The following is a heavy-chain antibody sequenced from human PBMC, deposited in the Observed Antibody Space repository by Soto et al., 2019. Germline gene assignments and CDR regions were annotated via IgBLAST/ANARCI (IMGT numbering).Heavy chain of an antibody. CDR1: GFTFSSYE. J-gene: IGHJ6*02. Sequence: EVQLVESGGGLVQAGGSLRLFCAVSGFTFSSYEMNWVRQAPGKGLEWVSYIGTSGKTIYYADSVRGRFTISRDNAKNSLYLQMNSLRAEDTAVYFCARDTASYSGKFDYGLDVWGRGTTVTVSS. V-gene: IGHV3-48*03. CDR3: ARDTASYSGKFDYGLDV. CDR2: IGTSGKTI. D-gene: IGHD5-18*01.